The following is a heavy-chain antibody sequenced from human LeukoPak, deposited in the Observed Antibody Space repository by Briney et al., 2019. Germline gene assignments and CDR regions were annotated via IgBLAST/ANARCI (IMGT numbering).Heavy chain of an antibody. CDR2: ISSSSSYI. V-gene: IGHV3-21*01. CDR1: GFTFSSYS. D-gene: IGHD6-13*01. Sequence: PGGSLRLSCAASGFTFSSYSMNWVRQAPGKGLEWVSSISSSSSYIYYADSVKGRFTISRDNAKNSLYLQMNSLRAEDTAVYYCARDRPVIAAAEQDAFDIWGQGTMVTVSS. CDR3: ARDRPVIAAAEQDAFDI. J-gene: IGHJ3*02.